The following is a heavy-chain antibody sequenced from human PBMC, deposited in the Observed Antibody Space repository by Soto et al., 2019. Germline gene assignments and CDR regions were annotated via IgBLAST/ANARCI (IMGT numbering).Heavy chain of an antibody. D-gene: IGHD6-6*01. V-gene: IGHV1-2*02. CDR2: INPNSGGT. CDR1: GYTFTGNY. CDR3: ARDGDSSSPCEI. Sequence: QVQLVQSGAEVKKPGASVKVSCKASGYTFTGNYMHWVRQAPGQGLEWMGWINPNSGGTNYAQKFQGRGTVTRATSISPAYMELSRLRADDTAVYYCARDGDSSSPCEIWGQGTRVTVSS. J-gene: IGHJ3*02.